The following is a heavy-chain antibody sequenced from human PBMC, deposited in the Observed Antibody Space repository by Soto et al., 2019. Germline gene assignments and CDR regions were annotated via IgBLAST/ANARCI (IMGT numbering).Heavy chain of an antibody. Sequence: EVKLLESGGGLVQAWGSLRLSCAASGFIFTNYALSLGRQAPGKGLEWVAGVSGSGGSSYYADSVKARFTVSRDNSRSTLYLQMSSLRAEDTAIYYCAKDADNDDYGVFDVWGQGTLVTVSS. CDR2: VSGSGGSS. J-gene: IGHJ3*01. CDR1: GFIFTNYA. D-gene: IGHD4-17*01. V-gene: IGHV3-23*01. CDR3: AKDADNDDYGVFDV.